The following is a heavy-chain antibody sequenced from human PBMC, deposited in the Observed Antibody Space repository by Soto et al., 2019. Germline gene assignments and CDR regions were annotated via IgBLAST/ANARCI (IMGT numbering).Heavy chain of an antibody. J-gene: IGHJ5*01. CDR2: IYDSAT. V-gene: IGHV4-30-4*01. Sequence: SETLSLTCTVSGGSISGGDYHWSWIRQPPGKGLEWVGYIYDSATYYNPSLKIGVIISEDKSKNKFTLQLSSVTAADSSVYYCAAGSCSSYGCYGFDSWGQGTLVTVSS. D-gene: IGHD2-2*01. CDR3: AAGSCSSYGCYGFDS. CDR1: GGSISGGDYH.